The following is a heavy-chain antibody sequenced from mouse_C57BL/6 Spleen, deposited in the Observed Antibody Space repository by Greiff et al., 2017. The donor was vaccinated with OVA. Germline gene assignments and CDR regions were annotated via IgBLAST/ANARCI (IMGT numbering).Heavy chain of an antibody. CDR2: IWGDGST. Sequence: VKLMESGPGLVAPSQSLSITCTVSGFSLTSYGVSWVRQPPGKGLEWLGVIWGDGSTNYHSALISRLSISKDNSKSQVFLKLNSLQTDDTATYYCAKPSTMVTTGAMDYWGQGTSVTVSS. CDR3: AKPSTMVTTGAMDY. CDR1: GFSLTSYG. V-gene: IGHV2-3*01. D-gene: IGHD2-2*01. J-gene: IGHJ4*01.